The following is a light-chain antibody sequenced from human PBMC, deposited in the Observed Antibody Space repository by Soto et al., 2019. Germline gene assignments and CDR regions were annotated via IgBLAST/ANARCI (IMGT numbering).Light chain of an antibody. Sequence: QYVLTQPPSVSGAPGQSGTISCTGSSSNIGAGYDVHWYQQLPGTAPKLLIYGNSNRPSGVPDRFSGSKSGTSASLAITGLQAEDEADYYCQSYDSSLSGYVVFGGGTKLTVL. J-gene: IGLJ2*01. CDR2: GNS. CDR1: SSNIGAGYD. CDR3: QSYDSSLSGYVV. V-gene: IGLV1-40*01.